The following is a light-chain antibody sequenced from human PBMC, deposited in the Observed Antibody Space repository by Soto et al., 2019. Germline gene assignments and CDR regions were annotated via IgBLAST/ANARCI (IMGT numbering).Light chain of an antibody. CDR1: QSFSSSY. V-gene: IGKV3-20*01. CDR2: GTS. Sequence: EIVLTQSPGTLSLSPGERATLSCSASQSFSSSYLAWYQQKPGQAPRILIYGTSTRATGIPDRFSGSGSQTDVTLTISSLEPEDFAVYYCKQYGRLGTFGKGTSVEIK. J-gene: IGKJ1*01. CDR3: KQYGRLGT.